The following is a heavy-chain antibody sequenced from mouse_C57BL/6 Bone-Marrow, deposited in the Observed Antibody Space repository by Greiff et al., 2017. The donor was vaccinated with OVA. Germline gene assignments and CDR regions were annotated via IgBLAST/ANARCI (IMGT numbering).Heavy chain of an antibody. CDR3: TREDDYDWYFDV. CDR1: GYAFSTSW. D-gene: IGHD2-4*01. CDR2: IYPGDGDT. J-gene: IGHJ1*03. V-gene: IGHV1-82*01. Sequence: QVQLQQSGPELVKPGASVKISCKASGYAFSTSWMNWVKQRPGKGLEWIGRIYPGDGDTNYNGKFKGKATLTADKSSSTAYMQLSSRTSEDSAVYFCTREDDYDWYFDVWGTGTTVTVSS.